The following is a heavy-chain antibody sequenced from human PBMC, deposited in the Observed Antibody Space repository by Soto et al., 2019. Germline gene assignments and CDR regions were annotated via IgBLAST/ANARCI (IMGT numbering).Heavy chain of an antibody. J-gene: IGHJ6*03. CDR2: ISDSGGYT. V-gene: IGHV3-23*01. D-gene: IGHD2-15*01. CDR3: ASKGAGDCSGGRCYYMDV. CDR1: GFSFSTYG. Sequence: PGGSLRLSCTASGFSFSTYGVSWVRQAPGKGLQWVSSISDSGGYTYHADSVKGRFTISRDNSKNTMSLEMNSLRADDTAVYYCASKGAGDCSGGRCYYMDVWGKGTAVTVSS.